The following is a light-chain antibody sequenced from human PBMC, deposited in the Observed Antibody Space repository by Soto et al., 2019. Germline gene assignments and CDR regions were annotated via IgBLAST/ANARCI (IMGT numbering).Light chain of an antibody. Sequence: QSVLTQPASVSGSPGQSITISCTGTSSDVGGFNYVSWYQQHPGKAPKLMIYDVTNRPSGVSYRFSGSKSGNTASLTISGLKAEDEADYYCNSYTSSSTYVFGTGTKVTV. J-gene: IGLJ1*01. V-gene: IGLV2-14*03. CDR2: DVT. CDR1: SSDVGGFNY. CDR3: NSYTSSSTYV.